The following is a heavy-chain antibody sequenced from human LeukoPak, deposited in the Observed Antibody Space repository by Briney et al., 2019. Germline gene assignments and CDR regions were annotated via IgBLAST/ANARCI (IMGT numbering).Heavy chain of an antibody. J-gene: IGHJ4*02. D-gene: IGHD3-10*01. CDR2: IYHSGST. V-gene: IGHV4-38-2*02. CDR3: AGGVTIVRGTSKHFDY. Sequence: SETLSLTCTVSGYSISSGYYWGWIQPPPGKGLEWSGIIYHSGSTYYNPSLKSGVTISVDTSKNQFSLNLSSVTAADTAVYYCAGGVTIVRGTSKHFDYWGQGTLVTVS. CDR1: GYSISSGYY.